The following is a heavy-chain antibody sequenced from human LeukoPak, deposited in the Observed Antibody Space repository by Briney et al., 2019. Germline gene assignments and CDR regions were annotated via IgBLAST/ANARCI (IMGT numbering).Heavy chain of an antibody. J-gene: IGHJ4*02. CDR3: ARAHRQLERLGRYYFDY. CDR1: GGTFSSYA. D-gene: IGHD1-1*01. Sequence: ASVEVSCKASGGTFSSYAISWVRQAPGQGLEWMGGIIPIFGTANYAQKFQGRVTITADESTSTAYMELSSLRSEDTAVYYCARAHRQLERLGRYYFDYWGQGTLVTVSS. CDR2: IIPIFGTA. V-gene: IGHV1-69*13.